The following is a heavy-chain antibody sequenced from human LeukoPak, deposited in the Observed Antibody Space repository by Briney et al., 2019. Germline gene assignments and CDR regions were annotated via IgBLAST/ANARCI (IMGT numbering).Heavy chain of an antibody. CDR1: GYTFTSYG. V-gene: IGHV1-18*04. Sequence: ASVTVSCTASGYTFTSYGISWVRQAPEQGLEWMGWISAYNGNTNYAQKLQGRVTMTTDTSTSTAYMELRSLRSDDTAVYYCARETPYYYGSGSYYNPLTYWGQGTLVTVSS. J-gene: IGHJ4*02. D-gene: IGHD3-10*01. CDR2: ISAYNGNT. CDR3: ARETPYYYGSGSYYNPLTY.